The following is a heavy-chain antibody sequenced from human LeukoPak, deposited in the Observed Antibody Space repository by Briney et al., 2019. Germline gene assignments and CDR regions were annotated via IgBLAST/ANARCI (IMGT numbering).Heavy chain of an antibody. V-gene: IGHV1-8*02. Sequence: ASVKVSCKASGYTFTSYGISWVRQAPGQGLEWMGWMNPNSGNTGYAQKFQGRVTMTRNTSISTAYMELSSLRSEDTAVYYCARSRGRGYEIWGQGTLVTVSS. CDR2: MNPNSGNT. CDR1: GYTFTSYG. J-gene: IGHJ4*02. D-gene: IGHD5-12*01. CDR3: ARSRGRGYEI.